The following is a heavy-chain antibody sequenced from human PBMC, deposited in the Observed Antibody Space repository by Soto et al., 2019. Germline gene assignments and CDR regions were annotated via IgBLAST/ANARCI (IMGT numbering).Heavy chain of an antibody. V-gene: IGHV1-2*02. Sequence: GPPVKVSCKASGFSFTGYYIHWLRQAPGQGLEWMGWINAHSGGTEYAQKFQSRVTLTRDTSIATAYLTLTSLTSDDTALYYCAKDLTRQLAYWLDPWGQAPQVSVSS. CDR3: AKDLTRQLAYWLDP. D-gene: IGHD6-6*01. J-gene: IGHJ5*02. CDR1: GFSFTGYY. CDR2: INAHSGGT.